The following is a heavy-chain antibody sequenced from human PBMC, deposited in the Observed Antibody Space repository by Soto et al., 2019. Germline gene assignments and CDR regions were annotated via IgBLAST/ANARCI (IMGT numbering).Heavy chain of an antibody. Sequence: QVPLVQSGAEVKKPGASVKVSCKASGYTFTSYGISWVRQAPGQGLEWMGWISAYNGNTNYAQKLQGRVTMTTDTSPSTAYMELSSLRSDDTAVYYCARDIRQYYDILTCYSRYNCFDPWGQGTLVTVSS. CDR2: ISAYNGNT. J-gene: IGHJ5*02. CDR1: GYTFTSYG. V-gene: IGHV1-18*01. D-gene: IGHD3-9*01. CDR3: ARDIRQYYDILTCYSRYNCFDP.